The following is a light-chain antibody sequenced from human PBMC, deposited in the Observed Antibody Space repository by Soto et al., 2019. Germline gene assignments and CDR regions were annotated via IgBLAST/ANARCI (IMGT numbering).Light chain of an antibody. CDR2: DTY. CDR1: QDISNS. V-gene: IGKV1-16*01. CDR3: QQYKSYPYT. Sequence: DIQMTQSPSSLSASVGDRVTITCRASQDISNSFAWFQQKPGKAPKSLIYDTYNLQSGVPSRFSGSGSGTDFTLTIHTLQPEDSATYYCQQYKSYPYTFGPGTTVDIK. J-gene: IGKJ3*01.